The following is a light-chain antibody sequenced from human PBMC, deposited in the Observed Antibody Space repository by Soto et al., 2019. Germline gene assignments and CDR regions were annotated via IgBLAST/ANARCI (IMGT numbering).Light chain of an antibody. J-gene: IGKJ2*01. V-gene: IGKV3D-20*01. CDR3: QQYGSSPNT. Sequence: EIVLTQSPATLSMSPRERATLSCGASQSVSNNYLAWYQQKPGLAPRLLIYDASSRATGIPDRFSGSGSGTDFTLTISRLEPEDFAVYYCQQYGSSPNTFGQGTKLEIK. CDR1: QSVSNNY. CDR2: DAS.